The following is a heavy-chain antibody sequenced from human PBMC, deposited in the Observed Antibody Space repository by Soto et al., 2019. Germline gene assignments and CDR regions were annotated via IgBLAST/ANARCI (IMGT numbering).Heavy chain of an antibody. D-gene: IGHD2-2*01. Sequence: EVQLLESGGGLVQPGGSLRLSCAASGFTFSSYAMRWVRQAPGKGLEWVSLIGESGTPTYYADSVKGRFTISRDNSGXXXXXXXYSLRAEDTAVYYCARYIPGVRYYGMDVW. CDR1: GFTFSSYA. V-gene: IGHV3-23*01. CDR3: ARYIPGVRYYGMDV. J-gene: IGHJ6*01. CDR2: IGESGTPT.